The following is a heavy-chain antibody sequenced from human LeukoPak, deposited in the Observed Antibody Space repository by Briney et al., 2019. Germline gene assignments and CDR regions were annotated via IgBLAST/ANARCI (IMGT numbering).Heavy chain of an antibody. V-gene: IGHV1-2*02. J-gene: IGHJ4*02. CDR2: INPNSGGT. D-gene: IGHD6-19*01. CDR1: GYTFTGYY. CDR3: ARERYSSGWYLWNY. Sequence: ASVKASCKASGYTFTGYYMHWVRQAPGQGLEWMGWINPNSGGTNYAQKFQGRVTMTRDTSISTAYMELSRLRSDDTAVYYCARERYSSGWYLWNYWGQGTLVTVSS.